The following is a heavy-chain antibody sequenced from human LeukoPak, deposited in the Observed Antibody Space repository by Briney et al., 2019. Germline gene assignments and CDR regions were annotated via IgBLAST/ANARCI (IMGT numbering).Heavy chain of an antibody. CDR2: INHSGST. V-gene: IGHV4-34*01. D-gene: IGHD4-17*01. CDR3: ARGQGGDFDY. Sequence: SDTLSLTCAVYGGSFSGYYWRWIRQPPAKGLEWIGEINHSGSTNYNPSLKSPVPISVDPSKNQFSLQLSSVTAADTAVYYCARGQGGDFDYWGRETLVTVSS. CDR1: GGSFSGYY. J-gene: IGHJ4*02.